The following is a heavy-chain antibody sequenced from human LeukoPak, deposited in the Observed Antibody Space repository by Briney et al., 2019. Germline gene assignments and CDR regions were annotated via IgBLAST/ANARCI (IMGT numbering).Heavy chain of an antibody. CDR3: AKEPYYDFWSGYYRVDY. Sequence: GGSLRLSCADSGFTFSSYAMSWVRQAPGKGLEWVSAISGSGGSTYYADSVKGRFTISRDNSKNTLYLQMNSLRAEDTAVYYCAKEPYYDFWSGYYRVDYWGQGTLVTVSS. D-gene: IGHD3-3*01. CDR1: GFTFSSYA. V-gene: IGHV3-23*01. CDR2: ISGSGGST. J-gene: IGHJ4*02.